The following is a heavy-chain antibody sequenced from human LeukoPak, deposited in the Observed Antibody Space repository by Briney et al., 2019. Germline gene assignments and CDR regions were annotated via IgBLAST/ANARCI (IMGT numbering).Heavy chain of an antibody. V-gene: IGHV1-18*01. CDR2: ISAYNGNT. J-gene: IGHJ5*02. D-gene: IGHD4-17*01. Sequence: ASVKVSCKASGYTFTSYGISWVRQAPGQGLEWMGWISAYNGNTNYAQKLQGRVTMTTDTSTSTAYMELSRLRSDDTAVYYCARETVTTDYNWFDPWGQGTLVTVSS. CDR3: ARETVTTDYNWFDP. CDR1: GYTFTSYG.